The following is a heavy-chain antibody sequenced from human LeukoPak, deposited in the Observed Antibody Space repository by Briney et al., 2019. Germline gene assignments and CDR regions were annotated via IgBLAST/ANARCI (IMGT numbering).Heavy chain of an antibody. CDR2: INHSGST. Sequence: PSETLSLTCTVSGGSISSYYWSWIRQPPGKGLEWIGEINHSGSTNYNPSLKSRVTISVDTSKNQFSLKLSSVTAADTAVYYCARAGWYYAFDIWGQGTMVTVSS. J-gene: IGHJ3*02. V-gene: IGHV4-34*01. CDR3: ARAGWYYAFDI. D-gene: IGHD6-19*01. CDR1: GGSISSYY.